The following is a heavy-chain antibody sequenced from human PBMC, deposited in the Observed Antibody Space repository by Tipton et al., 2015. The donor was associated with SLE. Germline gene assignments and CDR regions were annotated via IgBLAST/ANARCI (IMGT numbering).Heavy chain of an antibody. Sequence: TLSLTCTVSGGSISSGSYYWSWIRQPAGKGLEWIGRIYTSGSTYYNPSLKSRVTISVDTSKNHFSLKLSSVTAADTAVYYCARLSSMVRRAQGWFDPWGQGTLVAVSS. V-gene: IGHV4-61*02. J-gene: IGHJ5*02. CDR3: ARLSSMVRRAQGWFDP. D-gene: IGHD3-10*01. CDR2: IYTSGST. CDR1: GGSISSGSYY.